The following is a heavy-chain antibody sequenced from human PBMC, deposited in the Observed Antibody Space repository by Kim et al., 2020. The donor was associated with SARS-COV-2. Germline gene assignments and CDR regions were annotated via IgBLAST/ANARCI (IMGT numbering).Heavy chain of an antibody. D-gene: IGHD6-13*01. CDR3: ARMRQQLIPAIFDP. CDR2: LYYSGSS. Sequence: SETLSLTCIVSGASISRGGYYWGWLRQPPGKGLEWIMSLYYSGSSYYNPSLESRVTISVDTSKNQFSLRLKSVTAADTVVYFCARMRQQLIPAIFDPWGQGTLVTVS. CDR1: GASISRGGYY. V-gene: IGHV4-39*07. J-gene: IGHJ5*02.